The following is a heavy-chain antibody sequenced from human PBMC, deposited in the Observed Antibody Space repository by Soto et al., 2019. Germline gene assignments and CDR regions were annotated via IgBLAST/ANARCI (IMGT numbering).Heavy chain of an antibody. CDR2: IKQDGSEK. Sequence: GGSLRLSCAASAFTFSSYWMSWVRQVPGKGLEWVANIKQDGSEKNYVDSVKGRFTISRDNAKNSLYLQMNSLRAEDTAVYYCARGQTQGYYGMDVWGQGTTVTVSS. J-gene: IGHJ6*02. CDR3: ARGQTQGYYGMDV. CDR1: AFTFSSYW. D-gene: IGHD6-13*01. V-gene: IGHV3-7*05.